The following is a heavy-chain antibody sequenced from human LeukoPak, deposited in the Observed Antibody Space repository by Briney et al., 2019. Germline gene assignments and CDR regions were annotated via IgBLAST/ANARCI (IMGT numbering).Heavy chain of an antibody. D-gene: IGHD3-3*01. CDR1: GGTFSSYA. CDR2: IIPIFGTA. J-gene: IGHJ3*02. CDR3: ARAAEGLLTLGDAFDI. V-gene: IGHV1-69*13. Sequence: SVKVSCKASGGTFSSYAISWVRPAPGQGLEWVGGIIPIFGTANYAQKFQGRVTITADESTSTAYMELSSLRSEDTAVYYCARAAEGLLTLGDAFDIWGQGTMVTVSS.